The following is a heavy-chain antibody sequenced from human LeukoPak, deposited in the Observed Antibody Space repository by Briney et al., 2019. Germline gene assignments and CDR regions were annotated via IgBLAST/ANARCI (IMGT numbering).Heavy chain of an antibody. J-gene: IGHJ4*02. CDR3: ARERVDPYYFDY. CDR1: GFTFSRYG. V-gene: IGHV3-33*01. CDR2: IWFDGSNT. D-gene: IGHD5-12*01. Sequence: PGRSLRLSCAASGFTFSRYGMHWVRQAPGKGLEWVAVIWFDGSNTYYADSVKGRFTISRDNSKDTLSLQMNSLRADDTALYYCARERVDPYYFDYWGQGTLVTVFS.